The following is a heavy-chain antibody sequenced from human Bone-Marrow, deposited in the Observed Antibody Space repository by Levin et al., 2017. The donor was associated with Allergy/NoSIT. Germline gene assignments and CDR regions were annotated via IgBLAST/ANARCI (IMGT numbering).Heavy chain of an antibody. V-gene: IGHV3-30-3*01. Sequence: GESLKISCVASGFTFSTYAMHWVRQAPGKGLEWVAYASFDSTNKYYVDTVKGRFTISRDNSKNTLSLQMNSLRPEDTAVYYCARFDYGLGSDIYGMDVWGQGTPVTVSS. J-gene: IGHJ6*02. CDR2: ASFDSTNK. CDR1: GFTFSTYA. D-gene: IGHD3-10*01. CDR3: ARFDYGLGSDIYGMDV.